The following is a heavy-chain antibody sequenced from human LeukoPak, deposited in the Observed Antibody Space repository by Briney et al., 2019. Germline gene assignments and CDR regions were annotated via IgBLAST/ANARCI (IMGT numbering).Heavy chain of an antibody. CDR3: ARSHQLLAYGMDV. CDR2: ISSSGSTI. V-gene: IGHV3-48*03. J-gene: IGHJ6*02. Sequence: GGSLRLSCAASGFTFSSYAMSWVRQAPGKGLEWVSYISSSGSTIYYADSVKGRFTISRDNAKNSLYLQMNSLRAEDTAVYYCARSHQLLAYGMDVWGQGTTVTVSS. D-gene: IGHD2-2*01. CDR1: GFTFSSYA.